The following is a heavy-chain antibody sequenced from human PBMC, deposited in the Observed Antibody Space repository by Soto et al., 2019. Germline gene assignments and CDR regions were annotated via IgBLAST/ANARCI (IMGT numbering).Heavy chain of an antibody. D-gene: IGHD1-1*01. V-gene: IGHV3-30*18. CDR3: AKQFDLGGLEDY. J-gene: IGHJ4*02. CDR1: GFTFSDHG. CDR2: ISYDGNRK. Sequence: PGGSLRLSCAASGFTFSDHGMHWVRQAPGKGLEWVAVISYDGNRKYYGDSVKGRFTVSRDNSNNMAYLQMNSLRLEDTAMYYCAKQFDLGGLEDYWGQGTLVTVSS.